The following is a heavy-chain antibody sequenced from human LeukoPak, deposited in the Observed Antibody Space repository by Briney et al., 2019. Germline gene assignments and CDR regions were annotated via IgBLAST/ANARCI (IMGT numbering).Heavy chain of an antibody. J-gene: IGHJ5*02. CDR2: INPNSGST. Sequence: VASVKVSCKASGYTFTGYYMHWVRQAPGQGLEWMGWINPNSGSTNYAQKFQGRVTMTRDTSISTAYMELYRLTSDDTAMYYCTRNGRGLNWFDPWGQGTLVTVSS. V-gene: IGHV1-2*02. D-gene: IGHD3-10*02. CDR3: TRNGRGLNWFDP. CDR1: GYTFTGYY.